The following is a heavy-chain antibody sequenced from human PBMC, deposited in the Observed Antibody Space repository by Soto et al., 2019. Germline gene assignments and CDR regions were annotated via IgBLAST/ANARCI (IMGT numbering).Heavy chain of an antibody. D-gene: IGHD3-3*01. V-gene: IGHV4-34*01. Sequence: SETLSLTCAVYGGSFSGYYWSWIHQPPGKGLEWIGEINHSGSTNYNPSLKSRVTISVDTSKNQFSLKLSSVTAADTAVYYCASTYYDFWSGFDYWGQGTLVTVSS. J-gene: IGHJ4*02. CDR2: INHSGST. CDR1: GGSFSGYY. CDR3: ASTYYDFWSGFDY.